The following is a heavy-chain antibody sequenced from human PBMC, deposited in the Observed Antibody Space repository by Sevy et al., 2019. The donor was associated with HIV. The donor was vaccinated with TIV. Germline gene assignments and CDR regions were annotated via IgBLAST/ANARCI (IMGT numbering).Heavy chain of an antibody. V-gene: IGHV4-38-2*01. CDR3: ARVSYDYVWGSDLYYFDY. J-gene: IGHJ4*02. Sequence: SETLSLTCAVSGYSISSGYYWGWIRQPPGKGLEWIGSIYHSGSNYYNPSLKSRVTISVDTSKNQFSLKLSSVTAADTAVYYCARVSYDYVWGSDLYYFDYWGQGTLVTVSS. CDR2: IYHSGSN. CDR1: GYSISSGYY. D-gene: IGHD3-16*01.